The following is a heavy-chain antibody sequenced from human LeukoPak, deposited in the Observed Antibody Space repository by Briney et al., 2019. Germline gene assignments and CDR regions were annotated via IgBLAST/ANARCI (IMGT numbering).Heavy chain of an antibody. Sequence: GGSLRLSCAASGFTFSSYAMSWVRQSPWKGLEWVSALSGGGGSTYYAYYTDSVKGRFTISRDNSKNTLYLQMNSLRAEDTALYYCAKFYDILTSYFDYWGQGTLVTVSS. D-gene: IGHD3-9*01. CDR3: AKFYDILTSYFDY. CDR2: LSGGGGST. J-gene: IGHJ4*02. CDR1: GFTFSSYA. V-gene: IGHV3-23*01.